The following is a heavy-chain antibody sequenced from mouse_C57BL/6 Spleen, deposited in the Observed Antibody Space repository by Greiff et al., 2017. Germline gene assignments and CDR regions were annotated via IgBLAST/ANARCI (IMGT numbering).Heavy chain of an antibody. J-gene: IGHJ3*01. CDR3: ARPGDSSGCGWCAD. CDR2: IDPSDSYT. Sequence: QVQLQQPGAELVMPGASVKLSCKASGYTFTSYWMHWVKQRPGQGLEWIGEIDPSDSYTNYNQKFKGKSTLTVDKSSSTAYMQLSSLTSEDSAVYYCARPGDSSGCGWCADWGQGTLVTVSA. CDR1: GYTFTSYW. V-gene: IGHV1-69*01. D-gene: IGHD3-2*02.